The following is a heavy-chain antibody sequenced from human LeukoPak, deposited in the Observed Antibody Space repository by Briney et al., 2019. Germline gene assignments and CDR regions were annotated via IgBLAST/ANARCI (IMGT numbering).Heavy chain of an antibody. J-gene: IGHJ4*02. Sequence: GGSLRLSCAASGFTFSSYSMNWVRQAPGKGLEWISYIGSSSRSIYYADSVKGRFTISRDNAKNTLYLQMNSLRAEDTAVYYCAREYYGDYYYWGQGTLVPVSS. V-gene: IGHV3-48*04. CDR2: IGSSSRSI. CDR3: AREYYGDYYY. D-gene: IGHD4-17*01. CDR1: GFTFSSYS.